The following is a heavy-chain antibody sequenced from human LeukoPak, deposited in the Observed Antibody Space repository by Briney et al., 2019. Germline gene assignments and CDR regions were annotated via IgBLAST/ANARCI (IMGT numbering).Heavy chain of an antibody. J-gene: IGHJ4*02. Sequence: GGSLRLSCAASGFTFSSYGMPWVRQAPGKGLEWVAVIWYDGSNKYYADSVKGRSTISRDNSKNTLYLQMNSLRAEDTAVYYCARDRGIYDYVLDYWGQGTLVTVSS. CDR1: GFTFSSYG. CDR2: IWYDGSNK. CDR3: ARDRGIYDYVLDY. V-gene: IGHV3-33*01. D-gene: IGHD3-16*01.